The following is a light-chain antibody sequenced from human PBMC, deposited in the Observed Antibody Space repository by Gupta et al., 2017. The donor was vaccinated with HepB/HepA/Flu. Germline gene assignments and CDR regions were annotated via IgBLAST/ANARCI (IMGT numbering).Light chain of an antibody. J-gene: IGLJ2*01. Sequence: QSVLTQPPSVSGAPGQRVTIFCTGSSSNIGAGHDVHWYQQGPGTAPKLLIYGNINRPSGVPDRFSGSKSGTSASLAITGLQAEDEADYYCQSYDNSLRGVFGGGTKLTVL. CDR1: SSNIGAGHD. V-gene: IGLV1-40*01. CDR2: GNI. CDR3: QSYDNSLRGV.